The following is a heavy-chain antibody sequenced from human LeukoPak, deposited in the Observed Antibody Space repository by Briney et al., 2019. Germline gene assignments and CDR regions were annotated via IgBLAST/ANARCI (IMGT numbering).Heavy chain of an antibody. V-gene: IGHV1-8*02. CDR1: GYTFTSYD. D-gene: IGHD3-22*01. CDR3: ARGYYDSSGYVP. J-gene: IGHJ5*02. CDR2: MNPNSGNT. Sequence: GASVKVSCKASGYTFTSYDINWVRQATGQGLERMGWMNPNSGNTGYAQKFQGRVTMTRNTSISTAYMELSSLRSEDTAVYYCARGYYDSSGYVPWGQGTLVTVSS.